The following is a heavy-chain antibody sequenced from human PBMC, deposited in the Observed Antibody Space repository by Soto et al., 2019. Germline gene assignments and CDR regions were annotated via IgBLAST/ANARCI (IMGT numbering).Heavy chain of an antibody. Sequence: EVQLVESGGGLVKPGGSLRLSCAASGFTFSNAWMSWVRQAPGKGLDLVGRIKSKTDGGTTDYAAPVKGRFTILRDDSKNTLYVQMTSLTTEDTAVYYCTTPYDYIWGITSDYWGQGTLVTVSS. CDR1: GFTFSNAW. CDR3: TTPYDYIWGITSDY. D-gene: IGHD3-16*01. V-gene: IGHV3-15*01. CDR2: IKSKTDGGTT. J-gene: IGHJ4*02.